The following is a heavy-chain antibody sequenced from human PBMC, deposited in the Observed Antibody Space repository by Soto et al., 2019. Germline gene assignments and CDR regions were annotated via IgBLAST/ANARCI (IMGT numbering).Heavy chain of an antibody. CDR1: GFAFNKFG. CDR3: AKGGEVGGVLGDH. Sequence: QVQLVESGGGVVQPGTSLRLSCEASGFAFNKFGMHWVRQAPGKGLEWVAFISYDGSDKYYADSVQGRLTITRDNSMNTLNMQWNSLTREDTAVYYCAKGGEVGGVLGDHWGQGTLVTVSS. J-gene: IGHJ4*02. D-gene: IGHD1-26*01. V-gene: IGHV3-30*18. CDR2: ISYDGSDK.